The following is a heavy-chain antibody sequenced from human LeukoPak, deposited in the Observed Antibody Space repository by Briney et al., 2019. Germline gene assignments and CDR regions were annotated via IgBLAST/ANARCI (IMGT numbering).Heavy chain of an antibody. CDR1: GGSISSYY. J-gene: IGHJ4*02. D-gene: IGHD6-13*01. Sequence: SETLSLTCTVSGGSISSYYWSWIRQPPGKGLEWIGYIYYSGSTNYNPSLKSRVAISVDTSKNQFSLKLSSVTAADTAVYYCARFNPAAGSFCFDYWGQGTLVTVSS. CDR2: IYYSGST. V-gene: IGHV4-59*08. CDR3: ARFNPAAGSFCFDY.